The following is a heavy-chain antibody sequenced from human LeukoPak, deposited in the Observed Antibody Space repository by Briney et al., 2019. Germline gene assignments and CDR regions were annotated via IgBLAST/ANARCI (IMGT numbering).Heavy chain of an antibody. CDR1: AFTFSEYS. D-gene: IGHD3-10*01. CDR2: ITESGGTE. Sequence: PGGSLRLSCVGSAFTFSEYSMSWIRQAPGRELEWISSITESGGTEYYADSVKGRFSISRDNAKSALYLQMNSLRAEDTAVYYCARVPYGNYHYYYMDVWGKGTTVTVSS. J-gene: IGHJ6*03. CDR3: ARVPYGNYHYYYMDV. V-gene: IGHV3-11*01.